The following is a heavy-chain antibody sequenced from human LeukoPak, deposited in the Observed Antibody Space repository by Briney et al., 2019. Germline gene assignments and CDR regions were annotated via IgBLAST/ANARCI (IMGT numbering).Heavy chain of an antibody. CDR2: MNPNSGAT. J-gene: IGHJ4*02. D-gene: IGHD4-11*01. CDR1: GYTFTSHD. Sequence: ASVKVSCKASGYTFTSHDFNWLRQATGQGPEWMGWMNPNSGATGYAQKFQGRVTMTRSASINTAYMELSNLRSEDTAVYYCTRDLDYTHRLWGQGTLVTVSS. V-gene: IGHV1-8*01. CDR3: TRDLDYTHRL.